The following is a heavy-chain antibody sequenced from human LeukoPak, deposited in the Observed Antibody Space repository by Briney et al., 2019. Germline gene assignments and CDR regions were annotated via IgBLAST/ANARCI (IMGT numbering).Heavy chain of an antibody. D-gene: IGHD3-22*01. Sequence: ASVKVSCKASGYTFTSYGISCVRQAPGQGLEWMGWISDYNGNTNYAQKLQGRVTMTTDTSTSTAYMELRSLRSDDTAVYYCARNYYDSSGYYLPDFDYWGQGTLVTVSS. CDR3: ARNYYDSSGYYLPDFDY. CDR1: GYTFTSYG. J-gene: IGHJ4*02. CDR2: ISDYNGNT. V-gene: IGHV1-18*04.